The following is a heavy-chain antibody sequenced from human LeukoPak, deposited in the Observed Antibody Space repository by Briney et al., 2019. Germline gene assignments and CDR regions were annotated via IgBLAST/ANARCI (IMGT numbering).Heavy chain of an antibody. D-gene: IGHD3-10*01. Sequence: SSETLSLTCAVSGYSISSGYYWGWIRQPPGKGLEWIGSIYYSGSTYYNPSLKSRVTISVDTSKNQFSLKLSSVTAADTAVYYCARILNYYGSGSYYNGGDYWGQGTLVTVSS. CDR2: IYYSGST. J-gene: IGHJ4*02. V-gene: IGHV4-38-2*01. CDR1: GYSISSGYY. CDR3: ARILNYYGSGSYYNGGDY.